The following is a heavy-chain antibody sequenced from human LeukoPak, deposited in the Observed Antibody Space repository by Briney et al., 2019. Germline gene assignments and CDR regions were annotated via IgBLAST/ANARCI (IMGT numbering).Heavy chain of an antibody. CDR2: IYSGGST. CDR1: GFTVSSNY. Sequence: PGGSLRLSCAASGFTVSSNYMSWVRQAPGKGLEWVSVIYSGGSTYYADSVKGRFTISRDNSKNTVYLQMNSLRDEDTAVYYCARDSVVVVPAAVAEVADFGLYFDYWGQGTLVTVSS. J-gene: IGHJ4*02. CDR3: ARDSVVVVPAAVAEVADFGLYFDY. D-gene: IGHD2-2*01. V-gene: IGHV3-66*01.